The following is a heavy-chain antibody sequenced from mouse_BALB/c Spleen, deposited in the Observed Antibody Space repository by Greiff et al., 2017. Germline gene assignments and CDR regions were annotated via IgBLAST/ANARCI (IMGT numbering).Heavy chain of an antibody. J-gene: IGHJ2*01. V-gene: IGHV1-20*02. CDR1: GYSFTGYF. CDR3: ARWIGAYGSNYFDY. Sequence: EVQVVESGPELVKPGASVKISCKASGYSFTGYFMNWVMQSHGKSLEWIGRINPYNGDTFYNQKFKGKATLTVDKSSSTAHMELRSLASEDSAVYYCARWIGAYGSNYFDYWGQGTTLTVSS. D-gene: IGHD1-1*01. CDR2: INPYNGDT.